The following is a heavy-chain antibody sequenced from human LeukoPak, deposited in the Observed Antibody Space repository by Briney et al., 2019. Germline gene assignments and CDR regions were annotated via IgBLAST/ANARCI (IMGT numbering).Heavy chain of an antibody. D-gene: IGHD3-3*01. J-gene: IGHJ5*02. Sequence: SETLSLTCTVSGGFISSSSYYWGWIRQPPGKGLEWIGSIYYSGSTYYNPSLKSRVTISVDTSKNQFSLKLSSVTAADTAVYYCASNLLTIFGPTSFGTWFDPWGQGTLVTVSS. CDR3: ASNLLTIFGPTSFGTWFDP. CDR1: GGFISSSSYY. CDR2: IYYSGST. V-gene: IGHV4-39*01.